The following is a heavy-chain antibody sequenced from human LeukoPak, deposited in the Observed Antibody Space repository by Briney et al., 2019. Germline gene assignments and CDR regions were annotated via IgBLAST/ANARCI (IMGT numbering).Heavy chain of an antibody. Sequence: SVKVSCKASGGTFSSYAISWVRQAPGQGLEWMGRIIPIFGTANYAQKFQGRVTITTDESTSTAYMELSSLRSEDTAVYYCAGDVRVRGVIITGDNWFDPWGQGTLVTVSS. J-gene: IGHJ5*02. CDR2: IIPIFGTA. D-gene: IGHD3-10*01. V-gene: IGHV1-69*05. CDR3: AGDVRVRGVIITGDNWFDP. CDR1: GGTFSSYA.